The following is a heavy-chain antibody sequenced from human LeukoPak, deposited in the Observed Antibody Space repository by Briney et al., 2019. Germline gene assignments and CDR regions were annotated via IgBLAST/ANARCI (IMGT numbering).Heavy chain of an antibody. V-gene: IGHV3-43*02. Sequence: GGSLRLSCAASGFTFDDYAMHWVRQAPGKGLEWVSLISGDGGSTYYADSVKGRFTISRDNSKNSLYLQMNSLRTEDTALYYCAKDKVVAATDYYMDVWGKGTTVTVSS. CDR2: ISGDGGST. CDR1: GFTFDDYA. J-gene: IGHJ6*03. D-gene: IGHD2-15*01. CDR3: AKDKVVAATDYYMDV.